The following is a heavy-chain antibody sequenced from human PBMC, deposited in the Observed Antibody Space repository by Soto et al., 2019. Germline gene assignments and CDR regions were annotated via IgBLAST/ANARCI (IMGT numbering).Heavy chain of an antibody. V-gene: IGHV3-30*03. CDR2: MSNDGNNQ. Sequence: GGSLRLSCAASRFDFTSYGMHWLRQAPGKGLEWVAVMSNDGNNQFYADSVRGRFIISRDTSKNTLFLQMNSLRTEDTAVYYCARGGRGLRKYFDYWGQGTLVTVSS. D-gene: IGHD3-16*01. CDR3: ARGGRGLRKYFDY. J-gene: IGHJ4*02. CDR1: RFDFTSYG.